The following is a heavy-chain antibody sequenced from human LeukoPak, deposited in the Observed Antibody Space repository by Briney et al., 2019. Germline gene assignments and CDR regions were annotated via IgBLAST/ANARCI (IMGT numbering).Heavy chain of an antibody. CDR3: AKENTAMVTFYYMDV. CDR1: GFTFSSYG. J-gene: IGHJ6*03. V-gene: IGHV3-30*02. CDR2: IRYDGSNK. Sequence: GGSLRLSCAASGFTFSSYGMHWVRQPPGKGLEGGAFIRYDGSNKYYADSVKGRFTISRDNSKNTLYLQMNSLRAEDTAVYYCAKENTAMVTFYYMDVWGKGTTVTISS. D-gene: IGHD5-18*01.